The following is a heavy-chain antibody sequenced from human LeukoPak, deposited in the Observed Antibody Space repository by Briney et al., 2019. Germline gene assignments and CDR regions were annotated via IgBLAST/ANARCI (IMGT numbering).Heavy chain of an antibody. V-gene: IGHV1-69*05. D-gene: IGHD5-18*01. Sequence: SVKASCKASGYTFTSYYMHWVRQAPGQGLEWMGGIIPIFGTSNYAQKLQGRVTISTDESTSTAYMEVSSLRSEDTAIYYCARGLDASMETAYDYWGQGTLVTVSS. J-gene: IGHJ4*02. CDR1: GYTFTSYY. CDR2: IIPIFGTS. CDR3: ARGLDASMETAYDY.